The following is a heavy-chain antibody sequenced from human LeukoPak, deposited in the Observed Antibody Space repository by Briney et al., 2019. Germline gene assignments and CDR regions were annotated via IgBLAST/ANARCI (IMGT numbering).Heavy chain of an antibody. CDR1: GGSISSSSYS. Sequence: SETLSLTCTVSGGSISSSSYSWGWIRQPPGKGLEWIGSIYYSGSTYYNPSLKSRVTISVDTSKNQFSLKLSSVTAADTAVYYCAVDPLRVVVPAAIFWGQGTLVTVSS. D-gene: IGHD2-2*01. V-gene: IGHV4-39*01. CDR3: AVDPLRVVVPAAIF. J-gene: IGHJ4*02. CDR2: IYYSGST.